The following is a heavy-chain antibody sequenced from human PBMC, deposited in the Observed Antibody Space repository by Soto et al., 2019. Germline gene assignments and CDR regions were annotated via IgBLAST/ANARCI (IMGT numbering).Heavy chain of an antibody. Sequence: QVQLVESGGGVVQPGRSLKLSCAASGFTFSRYGMHWVRQAPGKGLEWVAVIFYDGSRKEYAASLKGRFTISRDNSKXXXXXXXXXXXXXXXXXXXXXXXXXXXXGNWFDPWGQGTLVTVSS. CDR2: IFYDGSRK. CDR3: XXXXXXXXGNWFDP. CDR1: GFTFSRYG. V-gene: IGHV3-33*01. J-gene: IGHJ5*02.